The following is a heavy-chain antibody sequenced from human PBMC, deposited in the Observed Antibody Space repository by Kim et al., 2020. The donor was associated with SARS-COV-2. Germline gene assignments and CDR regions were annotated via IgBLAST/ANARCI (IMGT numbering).Heavy chain of an antibody. CDR3: ARDRGCSGGSCYWLYDYYYGMDV. Sequence: GGSLRLSCAASGFTFSSYSMNWVRQAPGKGLEWVSSISSSSSYIYYADSVKGRFTISRDNAKNSLYLQMNSLRAEDTAVYYCARDRGCSGGSCYWLYDYYYGMDVWGQGTTVTVSS. V-gene: IGHV3-21*01. D-gene: IGHD2-15*01. J-gene: IGHJ6*02. CDR1: GFTFSSYS. CDR2: ISSSSSYI.